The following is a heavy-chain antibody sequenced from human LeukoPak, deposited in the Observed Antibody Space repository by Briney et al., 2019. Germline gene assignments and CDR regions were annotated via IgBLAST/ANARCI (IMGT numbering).Heavy chain of an antibody. Sequence: PSETLSLTCTVSGGSISSYYWSWIRQPAGKGLEWIGRIYTSRSTNYNPSLKSRVTISVDTSKNQFSLKLSSVTAADTAVYYCARRRRRLRYYYDSSGYSDAFDIWGQGTMVTVSS. J-gene: IGHJ3*02. CDR2: IYTSRST. CDR1: GGSISSYY. V-gene: IGHV4-4*07. CDR3: ARRRRRLRYYYDSSGYSDAFDI. D-gene: IGHD3-22*01.